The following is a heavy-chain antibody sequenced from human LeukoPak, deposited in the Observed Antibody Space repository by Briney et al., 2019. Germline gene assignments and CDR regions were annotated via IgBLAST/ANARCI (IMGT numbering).Heavy chain of an antibody. D-gene: IGHD3-22*01. J-gene: IGHJ5*02. Sequence: ASVKVSCKASGGTFSSYTISWVRQAPGQGLEWMGRIIPFFGTTNYAQKFQGRVTITTDESTSTAYMELSSLRSEDTAVYYCARRPYYDIGGYLLTWGQGTLVTVSS. CDR3: ARRPYYDIGGYLLT. CDR2: IIPFFGTT. CDR1: GGTFSSYT. V-gene: IGHV1-69*05.